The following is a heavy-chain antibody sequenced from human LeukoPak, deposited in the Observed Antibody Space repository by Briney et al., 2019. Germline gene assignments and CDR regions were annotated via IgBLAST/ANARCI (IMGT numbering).Heavy chain of an antibody. V-gene: IGHV5-10-1*01. D-gene: IGHD3-22*01. CDR1: GYSFPSYW. CDR3: VRQPPGVYDTTQNWFDP. J-gene: IGHJ5*02. CDR2: IAPSDSYT. Sequence: GESLKISCKVSGYSFPSYWITCVRQVPGKGLEWMGRIAPSDSYTNYNPSFEGHVTMSVGKSITTVYLQWSSLKASDTAMYYCVRQPPGVYDTTQNWFDPWGQGTLVTVSS.